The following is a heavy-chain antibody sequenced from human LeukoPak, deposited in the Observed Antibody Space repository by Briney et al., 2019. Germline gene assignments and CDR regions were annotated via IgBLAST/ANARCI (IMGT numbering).Heavy chain of an antibody. J-gene: IGHJ4*02. CDR1: GGSISSGGYY. D-gene: IGHD6-6*01. CDR3: AREIPSSSTATSFDY. V-gene: IGHV4-30-2*01. Sequence: SETLSLTCTVSGGSISSGGYYWSWIRQPPGKGLEWIGYIYHSGSTYYNPSLKSRVTISVDRSKNQFSLKLSSVTAADTAVYYCAREIPSSSTATSFDYWGQGTLVTVSS. CDR2: IYHSGST.